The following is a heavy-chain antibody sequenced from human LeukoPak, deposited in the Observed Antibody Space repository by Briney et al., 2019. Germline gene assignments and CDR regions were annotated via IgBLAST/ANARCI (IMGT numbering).Heavy chain of an antibody. CDR2: ISAYNGNT. CDR1: GGTFSSYG. D-gene: IGHD1-26*01. V-gene: IGHV1-18*01. Sequence: ASVKVSCKPSGGTFSSYGISWVRQAPGQGLEWMGWISAYNGNTNYAQKLQGRVTMTTDTSTSTAYMELRSLRSDDTAVYYCARDTVGATQRAFDSWGQGTMVTVSS. J-gene: IGHJ3*02. CDR3: ARDTVGATQRAFDS.